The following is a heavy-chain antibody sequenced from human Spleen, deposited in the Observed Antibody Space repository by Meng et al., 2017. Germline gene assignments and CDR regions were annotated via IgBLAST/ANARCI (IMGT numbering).Heavy chain of an antibody. Sequence: QPQLQESGPGLVKPSETLPLTCSVSGDSISSSDSYWGWIRQSPGKRLEWIGSIGHSGFTYYTPSLESRVTVSVDTSRSQFSLELTSVTAADTAVYYCVRSRAWVRTGFDPWGQGTLVTVSS. CDR1: GDSISSSDSY. J-gene: IGHJ5*02. CDR3: VRSRAWVRTGFDP. CDR2: IGHSGFT. V-gene: IGHV4-39*01. D-gene: IGHD1/OR15-1a*01.